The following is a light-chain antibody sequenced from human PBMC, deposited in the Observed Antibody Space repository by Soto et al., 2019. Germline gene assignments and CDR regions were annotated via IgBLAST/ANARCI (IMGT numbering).Light chain of an antibody. J-gene: IGLJ2*01. CDR1: SSNIGSNY. Sequence: QSVLTQPPSASGTPGQRVTISCSGSSSNIGSNYVFWYQQLPGTAPKLLSYRNNQRPSAVPDRFSGSKSGTAASLAISGLRSEDETDYYCAAWDDRLSGVVFGGLTKLTVL. CDR2: RNN. CDR3: AAWDDRLSGVV. V-gene: IGLV1-47*01.